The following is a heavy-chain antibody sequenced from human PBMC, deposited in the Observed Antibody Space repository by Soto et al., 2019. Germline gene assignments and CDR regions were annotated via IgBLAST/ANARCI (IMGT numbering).Heavy chain of an antibody. CDR3: ARDGGNYPSYFDY. J-gene: IGHJ4*02. Sequence: QVQVQESGPGLVKPSETLSLTCTVSGGSVSSGNYYWSWIRQPPGKGLEWIGYMDYSGTTDYNPAHTSRVTISVDTSKNQCSRKLSSVTAADTAVYYCARDGGNYPSYFDYWGQGTLVTVSS. CDR2: MDYSGTT. D-gene: IGHD1-26*01. V-gene: IGHV4-61*01. CDR1: GGSVSSGNYY.